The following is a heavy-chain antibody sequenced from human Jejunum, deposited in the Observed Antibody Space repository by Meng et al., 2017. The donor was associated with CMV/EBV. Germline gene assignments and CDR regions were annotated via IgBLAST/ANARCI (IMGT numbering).Heavy chain of an antibody. D-gene: IGHD6-13*01. V-gene: IGHV3-30*02. J-gene: IGHJ4*02. CDR1: EFPFRSYG. CDR2: IRHDGINK. Sequence: SEFPFRSYGMNWVRQAPGKGLEWVAFIRHDGINKYYGDSVRGRFAISRDNSKNTLYLQVNSLRPEDTGVYYCARGTGSGSWLIDSWGQGTRVTVSS. CDR3: ARGTGSGSWLIDS.